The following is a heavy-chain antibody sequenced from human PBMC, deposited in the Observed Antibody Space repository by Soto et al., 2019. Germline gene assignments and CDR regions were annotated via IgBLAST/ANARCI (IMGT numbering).Heavy chain of an antibody. D-gene: IGHD3-10*01. CDR3: ARALRSNYHDF. CDR1: GGSISSYY. CDR2: IYYSGST. Sequence: SETLSLTCTVSGGSISSYYWSWIRQPPGKGLEWTGYIYYSGSTNYNPSLKSRVTISLDTSKNQFSLNLNSVTAADTAVYYCARALRSNYHDFWGQGTLVTVSS. J-gene: IGHJ4*02. V-gene: IGHV4-59*01.